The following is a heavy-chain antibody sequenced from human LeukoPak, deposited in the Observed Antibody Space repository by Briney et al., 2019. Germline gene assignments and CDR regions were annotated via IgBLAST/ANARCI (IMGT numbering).Heavy chain of an antibody. CDR1: GGSVKSYY. CDR2: INAVGSS. V-gene: IGHV4-4*07. Sequence: SETLSLTCAVSGGSVKSYYWGWLRQAAGKGLEWSGRINAVGSSDFNPSLRRRVSMSVDTAKNQISLNVTCVTAADTAVYHCAREVIRDFWSGYYTHFDKWGPGTPVTVSS. D-gene: IGHD3-3*01. J-gene: IGHJ4*02. CDR3: AREVIRDFWSGYYTHFDK.